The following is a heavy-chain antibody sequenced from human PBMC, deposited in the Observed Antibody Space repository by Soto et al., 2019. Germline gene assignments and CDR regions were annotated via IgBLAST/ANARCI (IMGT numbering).Heavy chain of an antibody. J-gene: IGHJ4*02. CDR2: ISYDGSNK. CDR1: GFTFSSYG. D-gene: IGHD6-19*01. Sequence: GGSLRLSCAASGFTFSSYGMHWVCQAPGKGLEWVAVISYDGSNKYYADSVKGRFTISRDNSKNTLYLQMNSLRAEDTAVYYCAKDGDHYSSGWIAYYFDYWGQGTLVTVSS. V-gene: IGHV3-30*18. CDR3: AKDGDHYSSGWIAYYFDY.